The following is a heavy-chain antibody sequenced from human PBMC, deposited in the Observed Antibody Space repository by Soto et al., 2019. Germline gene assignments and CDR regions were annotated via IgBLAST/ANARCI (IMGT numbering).Heavy chain of an antibody. Sequence: EVQLLESGGGLVQPGGSLRLSCAASGFTFSSYAMSWVRQAPGKGLEWVSAISGSGGSTYYADSVKGRFTISRDNSKNTLYLQMNSLRAEDTAVYYCAKDRGLTYDYIWGSYRQNAFDIWGQGTMVTVSS. CDR1: GFTFSSYA. D-gene: IGHD3-16*02. CDR2: ISGSGGST. CDR3: AKDRGLTYDYIWGSYRQNAFDI. J-gene: IGHJ3*02. V-gene: IGHV3-23*01.